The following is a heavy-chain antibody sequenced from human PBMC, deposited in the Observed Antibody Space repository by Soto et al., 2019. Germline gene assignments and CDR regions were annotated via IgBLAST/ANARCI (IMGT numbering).Heavy chain of an antibody. J-gene: IGHJ6*02. CDR3: AHSITMFGVVYYYGMDV. CDR2: IYWDDDK. V-gene: IGHV2-5*02. CDR1: RSSLSTSGVA. D-gene: IGHD3-3*01. Sequence: SGPTLVNPTQTLTLTRTFSRSSLSTSGVAVGWFRQHPGKALEWLALIYWDDDKRYSPSLKSRLTITKDTSKNQVVLTMTNMDPVDTATYYCAHSITMFGVVYYYGMDVWGQGT.